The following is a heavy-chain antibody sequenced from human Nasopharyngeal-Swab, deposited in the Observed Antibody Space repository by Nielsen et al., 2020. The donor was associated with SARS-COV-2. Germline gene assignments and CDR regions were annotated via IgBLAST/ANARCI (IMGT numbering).Heavy chain of an antibody. Sequence: ASVKVSCKASGYSFLSYGINWVRQAPGQGLEWMGWISVYNADPNYAQKLQGRVSMTTDTSTSTAYMELRSLRPDDTAVYYCARDIEEWLVVPALSFDYWGQGTMVTVSS. CDR2: ISVYNADP. D-gene: IGHD3-3*01. CDR3: ARDIEEWLVVPALSFDY. CDR1: GYSFLSYG. V-gene: IGHV1-18*01. J-gene: IGHJ4*02.